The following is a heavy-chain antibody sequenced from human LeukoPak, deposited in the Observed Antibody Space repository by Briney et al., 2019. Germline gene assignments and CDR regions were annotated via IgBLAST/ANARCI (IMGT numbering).Heavy chain of an antibody. D-gene: IGHD2-2*01. CDR1: GYTFTSYD. CDR3: AREDCSSTSCYGGWFDP. Sequence: GASVKVSCKASGYTFTSYDINWVRQATGQGLEWMGRMNPNSGNTGYAQKFQGRVTITRNTSISTAYMELSSLRSEDTAVYYCAREDCSSTSCYGGWFDPWGQGTLVTVSS. J-gene: IGHJ5*02. V-gene: IGHV1-8*03. CDR2: MNPNSGNT.